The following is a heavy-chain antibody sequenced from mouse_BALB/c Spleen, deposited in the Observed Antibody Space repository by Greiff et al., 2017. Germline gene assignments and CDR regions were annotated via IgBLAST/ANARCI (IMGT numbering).Heavy chain of an antibody. D-gene: IGHD2-14*01. CDR3: ARYYRTNYYAMDY. CDR2: ISSGGSYT. Sequence: DVHLVESGGGLVKPGGSLKLSCAASGFTFSSYAMSWVRQSPEKRLEWVAEISSGGSYTYYPDTVTGRFTISRDNAKNTLYLEMSSLRSEDTALYYCARYYRTNYYAMDYWGQGTSVTVSS. V-gene: IGHV5-9-4*01. CDR1: GFTFSSYA. J-gene: IGHJ4*01.